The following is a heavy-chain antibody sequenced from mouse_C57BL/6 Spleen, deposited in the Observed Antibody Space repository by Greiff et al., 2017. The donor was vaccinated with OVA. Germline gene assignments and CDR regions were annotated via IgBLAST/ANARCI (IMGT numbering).Heavy chain of an antibody. Sequence: EVTLQESGPGLAKPSPTLSLPCSVTGYSITSDYWHWIRKFPGNKLEYMGYISYSGSTYYNPSLKSRISITRDTSKNQYYLQLNSVTTEDTATYYCARGGTWFAYWGQGTLVTVSA. CDR3: ARGGTWFAY. CDR1: GYSITSDY. CDR2: ISYSGST. J-gene: IGHJ3*01. V-gene: IGHV3-8*01.